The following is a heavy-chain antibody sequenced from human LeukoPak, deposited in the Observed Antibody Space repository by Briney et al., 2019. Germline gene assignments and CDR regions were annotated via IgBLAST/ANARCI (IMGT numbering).Heavy chain of an antibody. D-gene: IGHD2-2*01. J-gene: IGHJ4*02. CDR2: IYYSGST. V-gene: IGHV4-30-4*08. Sequence: PSQTLSLTCTVSGGSISSGDYYWSWIRQPPGKGLEWIGYIYYSGSTYYNPSLKSRVTISVDTSKNQFSLKLSSVTAADTAVYYCARDTPAVVVVPAALFDYWGQGTLVTVSS. CDR1: GGSISSGDYY. CDR3: ARDTPAVVVVPAALFDY.